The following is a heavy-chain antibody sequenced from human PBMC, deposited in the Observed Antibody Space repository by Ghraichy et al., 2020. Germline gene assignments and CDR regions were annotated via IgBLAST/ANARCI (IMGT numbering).Heavy chain of an antibody. V-gene: IGHV3-66*01. Sequence: GGSLRLSCAASGVTVGNNYMNWVRQAPGKGLEWVSLIYSGGDTRYADSVKGRFIISRDNSKNTLYLQIHSLRVEDTAVYYCARDPPAAGTGTFGWGQGTLVTVS. CDR1: GVTVGNNY. CDR2: IYSGGDT. CDR3: ARDPPAAGTGTFG. D-gene: IGHD6-13*01. J-gene: IGHJ4*02.